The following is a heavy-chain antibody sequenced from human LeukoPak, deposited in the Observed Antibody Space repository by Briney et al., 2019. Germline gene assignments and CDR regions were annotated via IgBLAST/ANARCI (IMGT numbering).Heavy chain of an antibody. Sequence: SGGSLRLSCAASGFTFSSYSMNWVRHAPGKGLEWVSSISSSSSYIYYADSVKGRFTISRDNAKNSLYLQMNSLRAEDTAVYYCAELGITMIGGVWGKGTTVTISS. CDR2: ISSSSSYI. J-gene: IGHJ6*04. CDR1: GFTFSSYS. D-gene: IGHD3-10*02. V-gene: IGHV3-21*01. CDR3: AELGITMIGGV.